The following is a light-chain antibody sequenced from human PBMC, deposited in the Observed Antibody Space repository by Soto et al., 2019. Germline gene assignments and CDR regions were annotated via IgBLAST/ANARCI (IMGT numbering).Light chain of an antibody. Sequence: DNQMTQSPSTLSASVGDRVTITCRATQSISAWLSWYRQQPGNAPDLLIYEASTLGSGVPSRFSGSGSGTEFTLTISGLQHDASANYFCQAYNTYPITFGGGTNVDIK. CDR3: QAYNTYPIT. V-gene: IGKV1-5*03. CDR2: EAS. J-gene: IGKJ4*01. CDR1: QSISAW.